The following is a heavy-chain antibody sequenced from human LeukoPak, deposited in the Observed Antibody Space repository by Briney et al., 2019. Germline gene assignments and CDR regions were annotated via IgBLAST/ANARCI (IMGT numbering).Heavy chain of an antibody. CDR1: GFTFSSYG. J-gene: IGHJ4*01. CDR3: ARAEWELRVHY. D-gene: IGHD1-26*01. CDR2: IKHNGGEK. V-gene: IGHV3-7*01. Sequence: SGRSLRLSCAASGFTFSSYGMHWVRQAPGKGLEWVANIKHNGGEKYYVDSVKGRFTISRDNARKSLFLQMNSLKVEDTAVYYCARAEWELRVHYWGHGTLVTVSS.